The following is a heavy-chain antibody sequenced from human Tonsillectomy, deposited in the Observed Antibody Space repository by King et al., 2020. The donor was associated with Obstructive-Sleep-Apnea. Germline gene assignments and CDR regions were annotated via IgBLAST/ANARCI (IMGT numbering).Heavy chain of an antibody. CDR2: IYYCGST. CDR1: GGSISSSSYY. J-gene: IGHJ1*01. D-gene: IGHD2-15*01. CDR3: AREIVVVVATPEYFQH. V-gene: IGHV4-39*07. Sequence: QLQESGPGLVKPSETLSLTFTVSGGSISSSSYYWGWIRPPPGKGLEWIGSIYYCGSTYFNPSPNSRVTISVDTSNNQFSLRLSSVTAADTAVYYCAREIVVVVATPEYFQHWGQGTLVTVSS.